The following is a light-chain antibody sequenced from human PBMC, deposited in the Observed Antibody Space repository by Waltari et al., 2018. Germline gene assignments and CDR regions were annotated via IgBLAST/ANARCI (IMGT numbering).Light chain of an antibody. CDR1: DDIKIH. Sequence: DVQMTQSPSSLSASLGYRVTITCRPSDDIKIHCCWYHQTPGKAPKLLIYEAFILQPGVPSRFSGSASGTNFTLTIDSLQPEDFATYYCQQSWHNPPTFGQGTRLDI. J-gene: IGKJ5*01. CDR2: EAF. CDR3: QQSWHNPPT. V-gene: IGKV1-39*01.